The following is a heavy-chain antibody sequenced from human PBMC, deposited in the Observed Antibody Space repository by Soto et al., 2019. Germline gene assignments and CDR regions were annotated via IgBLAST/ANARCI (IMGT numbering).Heavy chain of an antibody. V-gene: IGHV5-51*01. CDR2: IYPGDSDT. CDR3: ARLSYYYYYMDV. CDR1: GDSFTNYW. J-gene: IGHJ6*03. Sequence: PGESLKISCQGSGDSFTNYWIAWVRQMPGKGLEWMGIIYPGDSDTRYSPSFQGQVTMSADKSISTAYLQWSSLKASDTAMYYCARLSYYYYYMDVWGKGTTVTVSS.